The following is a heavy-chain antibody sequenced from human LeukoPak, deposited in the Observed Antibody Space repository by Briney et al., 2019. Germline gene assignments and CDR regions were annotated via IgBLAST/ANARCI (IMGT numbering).Heavy chain of an antibody. CDR2: IKEDGGEK. Sequence: GGSLRLSCVASAISFSDTWMSWLRQAPGKGLEWVANIKEDGGEKYYLDSVKGRFTVSRDNAKNSLYLHMNSLRAEDTAVYYCARARGDDFWSGYWRYYYYMDVWGKGTTVTVSS. CDR1: AISFSDTW. CDR3: ARARGDDFWSGYWRYYYYMDV. J-gene: IGHJ6*03. D-gene: IGHD3-3*01. V-gene: IGHV3-7*01.